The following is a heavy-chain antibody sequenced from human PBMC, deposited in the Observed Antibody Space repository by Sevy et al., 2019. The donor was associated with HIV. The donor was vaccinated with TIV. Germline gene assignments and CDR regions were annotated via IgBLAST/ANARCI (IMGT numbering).Heavy chain of an antibody. Sequence: ETLSLTCAVYGESFSGYYWNWIRHRPGKALEWIGEINHSGSTNYNPSLKSRVTISVDTSKNQFSLKLNSVTAADTAVYYCARAPPVVVVPGAPSWFDPWGQGTLVTVSS. D-gene: IGHD2-2*01. CDR2: INHSGST. V-gene: IGHV4-34*01. CDR1: GESFSGYY. CDR3: ARAPPVVVVPGAPSWFDP. J-gene: IGHJ5*02.